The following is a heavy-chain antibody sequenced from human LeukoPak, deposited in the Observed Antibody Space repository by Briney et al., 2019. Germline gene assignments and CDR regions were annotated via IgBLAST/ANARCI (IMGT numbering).Heavy chain of an antibody. CDR2: ISAYNGNT. CDR3: ARTRPPAGDFDY. J-gene: IGHJ4*02. CDR1: GYTFTSYG. V-gene: IGHV1-18*01. Sequence: GASVRVSCKASGYTFTSYGISWVRQAPGQGLEWMGWISAYNGNTNYAQKLQGRVTMTTDTSTSTAYMELRSLRSDDTAVYYCARTRPPAGDFDYWGQGILVTVSS. D-gene: IGHD2-2*01.